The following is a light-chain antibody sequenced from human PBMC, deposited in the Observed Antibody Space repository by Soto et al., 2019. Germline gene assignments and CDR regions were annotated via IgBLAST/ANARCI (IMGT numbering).Light chain of an antibody. CDR1: QLFSSN. J-gene: IGKJ5*01. CDR3: QQYNNWPRT. Sequence: EIAMMQSPATLSVSSGESVTLSCRASQLFSSNLAWYQHKPGQAPRLLIYGVSTRDTGVPDRFSGSASGTEFTLTISSLQSEDFAVYYCQQYNNWPRTFGQGTRLEI. V-gene: IGKV3-15*01. CDR2: GVS.